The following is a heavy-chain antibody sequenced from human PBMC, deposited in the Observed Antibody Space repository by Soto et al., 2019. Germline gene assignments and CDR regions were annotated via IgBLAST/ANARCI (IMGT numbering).Heavy chain of an antibody. CDR3: ARHEGARTALVTMPDYYYHLDV. D-gene: IGHD5-18*01. V-gene: IGHV1-69*02. Sequence: ASVKVSWKACGGSFGSYTSSWVRQAPGQGLEWMGRIIPILGIANYAQKFQGRVTITADKSTSTAYMELSSLRSEDTAVYYCARHEGARTALVTMPDYYYHLDVWG. CDR1: GGSFGSYT. CDR2: IIPILGIA. J-gene: IGHJ6*03.